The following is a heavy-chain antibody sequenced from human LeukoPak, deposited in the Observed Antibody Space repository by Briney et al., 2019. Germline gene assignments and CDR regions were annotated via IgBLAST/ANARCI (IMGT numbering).Heavy chain of an antibody. CDR2: INQAGSEK. Sequence: GGSLRLSCAASGFTFSSYWMSWVRQAPGKGLEWVANINQAGSEKYFVDSVRGRFTISRDNAKNSLYLQMNSLRVEDTAVYYRASSPYSSSGYWGQGTLVTVSS. J-gene: IGHJ4*02. V-gene: IGHV3-7*01. CDR3: ASSPYSSSGY. CDR1: GFTFSSYW. D-gene: IGHD6-13*01.